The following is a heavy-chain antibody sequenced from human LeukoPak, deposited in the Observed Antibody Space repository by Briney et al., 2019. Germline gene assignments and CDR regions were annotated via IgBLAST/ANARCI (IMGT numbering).Heavy chain of an antibody. CDR3: AXQXVSXYTSGWDWYFDL. D-gene: IGHD6-25*01. CDR2: ISGSGGTT. J-gene: IGHJ2*01. CDR1: GFTFSNYA. Sequence: PGGSLRLSCAASGFTFSNYAMSWVRQAPGKGLEWVSAISGSGGTTYYADSVRGRFSISRDNSDNTLFLQMNSLRAEDTAVYYCAXQXVSXYTSGWDWYFDLWGRGTLVTVSS. V-gene: IGHV3-23*01.